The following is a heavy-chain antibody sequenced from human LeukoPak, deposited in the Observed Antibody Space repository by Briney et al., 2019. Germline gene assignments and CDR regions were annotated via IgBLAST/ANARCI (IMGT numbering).Heavy chain of an antibody. V-gene: IGHV1-18*01. CDR1: GYSFSIYG. J-gene: IGHJ4*02. Sequence: ASVKVSCKASGYSFSIYGITWARQAPGQGLEYLGWISASDGTTDYAQKVQDRVTMTTDTSTSTAYLELRSLRSEDTTVYYCARCGAAVTTHFSHWGQGTLVTVSS. CDR3: ARCGAAVTTHFSH. D-gene: IGHD4-17*01. CDR2: ISASDGTT.